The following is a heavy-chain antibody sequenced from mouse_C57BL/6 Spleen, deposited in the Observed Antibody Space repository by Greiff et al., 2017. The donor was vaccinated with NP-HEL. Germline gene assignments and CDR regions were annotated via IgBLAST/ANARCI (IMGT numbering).Heavy chain of an antibody. D-gene: IGHD4-1*01. V-gene: IGHV2-6*01. J-gene: IGHJ3*01. CDR1: GFSLTSYG. CDR2: IWGVGST. CDR3: ASGWEGAWFAY. Sequence: VKLMESGPGLVAPSQSLSITCTVSGFSLTSYGVDWVRQSPGKGLEWLGVIWGVGSTNYNSALKSRLSISKDNSKRQVFLKMNSLQTDDTAMYYCASGWEGAWFAYWGQGTLVTVSA.